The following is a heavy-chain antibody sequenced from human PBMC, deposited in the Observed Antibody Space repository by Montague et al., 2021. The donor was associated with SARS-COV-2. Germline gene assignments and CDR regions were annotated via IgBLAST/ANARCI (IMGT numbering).Heavy chain of an antibody. J-gene: IGHJ4*02. D-gene: IGHD6-19*01. CDR3: ARIPVSGPGGFYYFDS. Sequence: SETLSLTCSVPGGSISTTNFYWGWVRQPPGKGLEWIGSVFYRGSTYYNPSLKSRVAISVDTSKNQFFLSLDSVTAADTALYFCARIPVSGPGGFYYFDSWSQGTLVTVSS. CDR2: VFYRGST. V-gene: IGHV4-39*01. CDR1: GGSISTTNFY.